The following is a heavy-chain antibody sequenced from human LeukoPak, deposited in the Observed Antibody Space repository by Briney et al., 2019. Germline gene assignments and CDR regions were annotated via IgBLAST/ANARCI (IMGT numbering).Heavy chain of an antibody. CDR3: TTDRYSGSYFY. CDR1: GFTFSSYG. V-gene: IGHV3-30*03. Sequence: GRSLRLSCAASGFTFSSYGMHWVRQAPGKGLEWVAVISYDGSNKYYADSVKGRFTISRDNSKNTLYLQMNSLKTEDTAVYYCTTDRYSGSYFYWGQGTLVTVSS. J-gene: IGHJ4*02. CDR2: ISYDGSNK. D-gene: IGHD1-26*01.